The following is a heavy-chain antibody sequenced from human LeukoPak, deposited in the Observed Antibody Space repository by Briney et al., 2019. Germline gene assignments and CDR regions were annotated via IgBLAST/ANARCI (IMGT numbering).Heavy chain of an antibody. CDR2: INPNSGNT. CDR3: ARNPVESGWFDP. J-gene: IGHJ5*02. V-gene: IGHV1-8*02. CDR1: GYTFTTYD. D-gene: IGHD3-10*01. Sequence: ASVKVSCKASGYTFTTYDINWVRQATGQGLQWMGWINPNSGNTGYAQKFQGRVTMTRNTSISTAYMELSSLRSEDTAVYYCARNPVESGWFDPWGQGTLVTVSS.